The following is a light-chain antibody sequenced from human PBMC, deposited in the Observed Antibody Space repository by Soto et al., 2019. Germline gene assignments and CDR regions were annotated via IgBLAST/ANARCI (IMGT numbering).Light chain of an antibody. V-gene: IGKV1-39*01. CDR2: AAS. CDR3: QQSYSTLLT. J-gene: IGKJ4*01. Sequence: DIQMTQSPSSLSASVGDRVTITCRASQSISSFLNWYQQKPGKAPELLIYAASSLQSGVPSRFSGSGSGTDFTLTISSLQPEDFAPYYCQQSYSTLLTFGGGTKVEIK. CDR1: QSISSF.